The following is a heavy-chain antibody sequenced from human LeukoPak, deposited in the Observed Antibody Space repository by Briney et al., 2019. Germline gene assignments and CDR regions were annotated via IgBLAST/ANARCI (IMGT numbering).Heavy chain of an antibody. V-gene: IGHV3-7*01. CDR1: GFTFSSYW. CDR3: ARDENYDFWSGYYPDY. J-gene: IGHJ4*02. CDR2: IKQDGSEK. D-gene: IGHD3-3*01. Sequence: PGGSLRLXCAASGFTFSSYWMSWVRQAPGKGLEWVANIKQDGSEKYYVDSVKGRFTISRDNAKNSLYLQMNSLRAEDTAVYYCARDENYDFWSGYYPDYWGQGTLVTVSS.